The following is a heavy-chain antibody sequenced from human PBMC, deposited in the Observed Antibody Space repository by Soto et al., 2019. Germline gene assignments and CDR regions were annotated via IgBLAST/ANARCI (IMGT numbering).Heavy chain of an antibody. CDR3: AKIRGYDLGSTTFQH. CDR1: GFTFSSSA. CDR2: ISGNGDTT. J-gene: IGHJ1*01. Sequence: EVQLLESGGGLVQPGGSLRRSCAAAGFTFSSSAMSWVRQAPGKGLDWVSAISGNGDTTYYADSVKGRFTISRDISKNTLYLQMNSLRAEDTAVYYCAKIRGYDLGSTTFQHWGQGTLVTVSS. D-gene: IGHD5-12*01. V-gene: IGHV3-23*01.